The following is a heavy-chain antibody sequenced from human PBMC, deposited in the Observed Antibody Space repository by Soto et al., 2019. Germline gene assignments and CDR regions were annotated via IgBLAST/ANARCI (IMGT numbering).Heavy chain of an antibody. CDR2: IIPIFGTA. Sequence: GASVKVSCKASGGTFSSYGISWVRQAPGQGLEWMGGIIPIFGTANYAQQFQGRVTITADESTSTVYMELSSLRSEDTAVYYCARGNYDSSAYPVSWGQGTLVTVSS. CDR3: ARGNYDSSAYPVS. J-gene: IGHJ5*02. D-gene: IGHD3-22*01. CDR1: GGTFSSYG. V-gene: IGHV1-69*13.